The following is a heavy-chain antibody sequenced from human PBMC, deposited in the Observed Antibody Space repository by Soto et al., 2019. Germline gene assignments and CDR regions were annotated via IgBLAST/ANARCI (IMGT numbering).Heavy chain of an antibody. V-gene: IGHV3-7*01. D-gene: IGHD3-16*02. J-gene: IGHJ4*02. CDR3: ARGDLYYDYVWGSYRYTDRPYYFDY. CDR1: GFTFSSYW. CDR2: IKQDGSEK. Sequence: PGGSLRLSCAASGFTFSSYWISWVRQAPGKGLEWVANIKQDGSEKYYVDSVKGRFTISRDNAKNSLYLQMNSLRAEDTAVYYCARGDLYYDYVWGSYRYTDRPYYFDYWGQGTLVTVSS.